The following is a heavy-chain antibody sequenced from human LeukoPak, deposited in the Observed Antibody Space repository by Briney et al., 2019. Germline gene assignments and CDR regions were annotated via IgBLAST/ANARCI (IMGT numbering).Heavy chain of an antibody. CDR2: FDPEDGET. CDR1: GYTLTELS. Sequence: ASVKVSCKVSGYTLTELSMHWVRQAPGKGLEWMGGFDPEDGETIYARKFQGRVTMTEDTSTDTAYMELSSLRSEDTAVYYCATDLRLRSSYYYYYGMDVWGKGTTVTVSS. J-gene: IGHJ6*04. CDR3: ATDLRLRSSYYYYYGMDV. D-gene: IGHD4-17*01. V-gene: IGHV1-24*01.